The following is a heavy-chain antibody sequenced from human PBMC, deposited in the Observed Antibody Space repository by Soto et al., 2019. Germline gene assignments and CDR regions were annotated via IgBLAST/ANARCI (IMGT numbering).Heavy chain of an antibody. V-gene: IGHV1-69*02. Sequence: QVQLVQSGAEVKKPGSSVKVSCKASGDTFSFYTINWVRQAPGLGLEWLGRINPILSMSNYAQYFQGRVTITADKSTSTAYMELSRLRSEETAMYYCGTNYGSGYRAFDFWGQGALVTVSS. CDR2: INPILSMS. CDR3: GTNYGSGYRAFDF. J-gene: IGHJ4*02. CDR1: GDTFSFYT. D-gene: IGHD3-10*01.